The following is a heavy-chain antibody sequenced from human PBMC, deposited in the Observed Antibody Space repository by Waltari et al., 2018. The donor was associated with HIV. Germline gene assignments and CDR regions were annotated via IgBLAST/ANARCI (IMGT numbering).Heavy chain of an antibody. CDR3: ARDSSIAARSYYYYGMDV. CDR2: IYSGGST. CDR1: GFTVSSNY. J-gene: IGHJ6*02. Sequence: EVQLVESGGGLVQPGGSLRLSCAASGFTVSSNYMSWVRQAPGKGLEWVSVIYSGGSTYYADSVKGRFTISRDNYKNTLYLQMNSLRAEDTAVYYCARDSSIAARSYYYYGMDVWGQGTTVTVSS. D-gene: IGHD6-6*01. V-gene: IGHV3-66*02.